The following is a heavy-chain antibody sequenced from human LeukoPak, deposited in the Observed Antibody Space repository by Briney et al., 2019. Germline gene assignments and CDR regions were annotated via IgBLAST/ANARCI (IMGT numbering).Heavy chain of an antibody. CDR2: IGGGGENT. Sequence: GGSLRLSCAASGFTFNSYALSWVRQAPGKGLEWVSTIGGGGENTYYADSVKGRFTISRDSSKNTVYLHMKSLRAEDTAVYFCAKVLTGSQDYWGQGTLDTVTS. D-gene: IGHD1-14*01. CDR3: AKVLTGSQDY. CDR1: GFTFNSYA. V-gene: IGHV3-23*01. J-gene: IGHJ4*02.